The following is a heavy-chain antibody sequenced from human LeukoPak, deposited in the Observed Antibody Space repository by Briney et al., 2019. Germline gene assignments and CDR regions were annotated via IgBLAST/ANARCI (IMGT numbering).Heavy chain of an antibody. CDR2: ISGSGGST. D-gene: IGHD1-26*01. CDR3: AKAHSESYYSGIN. J-gene: IGHJ4*02. Sequence: GGSLRLSCAASGFTFSTFTMNWVRHAPGKGLEWVSAISGSGGSTYYADSVKGRFTISRDNSKNTLYLQMSSLRAEDTAVYYCAKAHSESYYSGINWGQGTLVTVSS. CDR1: GFTFSTFT. V-gene: IGHV3-23*01.